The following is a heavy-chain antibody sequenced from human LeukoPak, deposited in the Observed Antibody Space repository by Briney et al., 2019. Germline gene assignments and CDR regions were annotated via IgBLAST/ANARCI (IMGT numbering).Heavy chain of an antibody. Sequence: PGGSLRLSCAASGFTFSSYGMSWVRQAPGKGLEWVSAISGSGGSTYYADSVKGRFTISRDNSKNTLYLQMNSLRVEDTAIYYCAKVLRGSAYYDILTGHMDVWGKGTTVTISS. J-gene: IGHJ6*03. CDR2: ISGSGGST. V-gene: IGHV3-23*01. CDR1: GFTFSSYG. CDR3: AKVLRGSAYYDILTGHMDV. D-gene: IGHD3-9*01.